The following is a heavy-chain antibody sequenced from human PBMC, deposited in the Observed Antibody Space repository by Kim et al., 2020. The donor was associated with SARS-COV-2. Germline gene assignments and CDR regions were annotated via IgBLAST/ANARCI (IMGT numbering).Heavy chain of an antibody. D-gene: IGHD6-13*01. J-gene: IGHJ4*01. CDR3: AKEGDSYSSSWYYFDY. CDR1: GFTFSSYG. V-gene: IGHV3-30*18. CDR2: ISYDGSNK. Sequence: GGSLRLSCAASGFTFSSYGMHWVRQAPGKGLEWVAVISYDGSNKYYADSVKGRFTISRDNSKNTLYLQMNSLRDEDTAVYYCAKEGDSYSSSWYYFDYWG.